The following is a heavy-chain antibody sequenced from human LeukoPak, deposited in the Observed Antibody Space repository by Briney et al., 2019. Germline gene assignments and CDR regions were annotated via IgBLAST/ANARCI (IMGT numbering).Heavy chain of an antibody. CDR1: GYTFTGYY. D-gene: IGHD4-11*01. CDR3: ARDLDSNYNWFVP. V-gene: IGHV1-2*02. CDR2: INPNSGGT. Sequence: ASVKVSCKASGYTFTGYYMHWVRQAPGQGLEWMGWINPNSGGTNYAQKFQGRVTMTRDTSISTAYMELSRLRSDETAVYYCARDLDSNYNWFVPWGQGTLVTVSS. J-gene: IGHJ5*02.